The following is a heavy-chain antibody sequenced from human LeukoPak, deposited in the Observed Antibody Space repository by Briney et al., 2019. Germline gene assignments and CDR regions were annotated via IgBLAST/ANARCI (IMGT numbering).Heavy chain of an antibody. Sequence: SETLSLTCTVSGGSISGYYWSWIRQPPGKGLEWIAYIYYSGSTNYNPSLKSRVTISVDTSKNQFSLKLSSVTAADTAVYYCARVSPTAIDYWGQGTLVTVSS. CDR3: ARVSPTAIDY. J-gene: IGHJ4*02. CDR1: GGSISGYY. D-gene: IGHD4-17*01. CDR2: IYYSGST. V-gene: IGHV4-59*01.